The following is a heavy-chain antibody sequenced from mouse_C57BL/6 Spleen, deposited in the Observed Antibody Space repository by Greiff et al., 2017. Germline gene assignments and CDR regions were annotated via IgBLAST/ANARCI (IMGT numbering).Heavy chain of an antibody. CDR1: GYTFTTYP. D-gene: IGHD4-1*01. Sequence: QVQLKQSGAELVKPGASVKMSCKASGYTFTTYPIEWMKQNHGKSLEWIGNFHPYNVDTKYNEKFKGKATLTVEKSSSTVYLELSRLTSDDSAVYYGARRDLLGRGFADWGQGTLVTVSA. V-gene: IGHV1-47*01. CDR3: ARRDLLGRGFAD. J-gene: IGHJ3*01. CDR2: FHPYNVDT.